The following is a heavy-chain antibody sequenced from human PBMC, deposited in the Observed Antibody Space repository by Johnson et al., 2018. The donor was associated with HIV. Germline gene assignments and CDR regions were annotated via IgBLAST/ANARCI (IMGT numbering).Heavy chain of an antibody. D-gene: IGHD3-3*01. V-gene: IGHV3-30*18. J-gene: IGHJ3*02. Sequence: QVQLVESGGGVVQPGRSLRLSCAASGFTFSSYAMHWVRQAPGKGLEWVAVISYDGSTKYYADSVKGRFTISRDNSKNTLYLQMNSLRADDTAVYYCAKGLAAFFALDIWGQGTMVTVSS. CDR2: ISYDGSTK. CDR1: GFTFSSYA. CDR3: AKGLAAFFALDI.